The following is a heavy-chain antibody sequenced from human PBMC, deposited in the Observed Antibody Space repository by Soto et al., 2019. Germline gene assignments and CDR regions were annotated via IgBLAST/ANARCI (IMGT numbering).Heavy chain of an antibody. CDR1: GFTFDDYG. CDR2: INWNGGST. Sequence: GGSLRLSCAASGFTFDDYGMSWVRQAPGKGLEWVSGINWNGGSTGYADSVKGRFTISRDNAKNSLYLQMNSLRAEDTALYHCARDGEYSSSSLFDYWGQGTLVTVSS. J-gene: IGHJ4*02. D-gene: IGHD6-6*01. V-gene: IGHV3-20*01. CDR3: ARDGEYSSSSLFDY.